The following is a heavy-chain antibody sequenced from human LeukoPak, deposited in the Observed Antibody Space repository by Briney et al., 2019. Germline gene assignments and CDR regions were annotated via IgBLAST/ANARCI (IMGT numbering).Heavy chain of an antibody. D-gene: IGHD2-21*01. CDR3: ARVVTNPYYYYYYMDV. V-gene: IGHV1-18*01. CDR2: ISAYNGNT. J-gene: IGHJ6*03. CDR1: GYTFTSYG. Sequence: ASVKVSCKASGYTFTSYGISWVRQAPGQGLEWMGWISAYNGNTNYAQKLQGRVTMTTDTSTSTAYMELRSLRSDDTAVYYCARVVTNPYYYYYYMDVWGKGTTVTVSS.